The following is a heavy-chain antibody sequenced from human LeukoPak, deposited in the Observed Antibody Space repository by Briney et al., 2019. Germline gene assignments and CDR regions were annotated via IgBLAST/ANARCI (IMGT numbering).Heavy chain of an antibody. CDR2: IKQDGSEK. CDR3: ARYNYYDGSGYYYPDAFGI. J-gene: IGHJ3*02. CDR1: GFTFSSYW. D-gene: IGHD3-22*01. Sequence: PGGSLRLSCAASGFTFSSYWMSRVREAPGKGLEWVANIKQDGSEKYYVDAVKGRFTISRDNAKNSLYLQMNSLRAEDTAVYYCARYNYYDGSGYYYPDAFGIWGQGTMVTVS. V-gene: IGHV3-7*01.